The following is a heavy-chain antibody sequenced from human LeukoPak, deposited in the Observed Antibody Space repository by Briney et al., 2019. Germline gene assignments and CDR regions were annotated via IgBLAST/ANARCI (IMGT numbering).Heavy chain of an antibody. CDR2: ISWDGGST. Sequence: GGSLRLSCAASGFTFDDYAMHWVRQAPGKGLEWVSLISWDGGSTYYADSVKGRFTISRDNSKNSLYLQMNSLRAEDTALYYCAKDMGYRYYYYYYMDVWGKGTTVTVSS. CDR3: AKDMGYRYYYYYYMDV. D-gene: IGHD1-1*01. J-gene: IGHJ6*03. CDR1: GFTFDDYA. V-gene: IGHV3-43D*03.